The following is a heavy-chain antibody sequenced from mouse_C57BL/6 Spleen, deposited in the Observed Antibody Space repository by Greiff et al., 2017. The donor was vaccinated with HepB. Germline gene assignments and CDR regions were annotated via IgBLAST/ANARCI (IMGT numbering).Heavy chain of an antibody. D-gene: IGHD4-1*01. CDR1: GFTFSNYW. CDR2: IRLKSDNYAT. V-gene: IGHV6-3*01. J-gene: IGHJ3*01. Sequence: EVKLMESGGGLVQPGGSMKLSCVASGFTFSNYWMNWVRQSPEKGLEWVAQIRLKSDNYATHYAESVKGRFTISRDDSKSSVYLQMHNLRAEDTGSYYCTELDRFAYWGQGTLVTVSA. CDR3: TELDRFAY.